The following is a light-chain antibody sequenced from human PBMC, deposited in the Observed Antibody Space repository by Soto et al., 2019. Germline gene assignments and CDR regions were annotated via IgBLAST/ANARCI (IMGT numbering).Light chain of an antibody. CDR1: QTLSNSF. CDR2: DTS. CDR3: QQYGSSPIT. V-gene: IGKV3-20*01. Sequence: EIVLTQSPGNLSLSPGERATLSCMASQTLSNSFIAWYQQKPGQAPRLLIYDTSSRATGIPDRFSGSGSGTDFTLTISRLEPEDFAVYYCQQYGSSPITFGQGTRLEIK. J-gene: IGKJ5*01.